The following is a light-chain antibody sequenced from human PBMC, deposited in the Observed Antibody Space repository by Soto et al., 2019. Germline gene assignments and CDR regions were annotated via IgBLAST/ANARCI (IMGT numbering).Light chain of an antibody. CDR1: QSVSSSY. V-gene: IGKV3-20*01. J-gene: IGKJ2*01. CDR2: GAS. CDR3: NQYGSSPYT. Sequence: EIVLTQSPGTLSLSPGERATLSCRASQSVSSSYLAWYQQKPGQAPRLLIYGASSRATGIPDRFSGSGSGTDFTLTISRLEPEDFAVYYCNQYGSSPYTFGQGIKLEIK.